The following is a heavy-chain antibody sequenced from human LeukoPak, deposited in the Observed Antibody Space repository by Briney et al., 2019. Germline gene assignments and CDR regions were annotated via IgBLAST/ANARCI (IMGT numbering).Heavy chain of an antibody. Sequence: GGSLRLSCAASGFTFSSYEMNWVRQAPGKGLEWVSYISSSSGSTIYYADSVKGRFTISRDNAKNSLYLQMNSLRAEDTAVYYCAKGASYSGSYPASSYFDYWGQGTLVTVSS. D-gene: IGHD1-26*01. V-gene: IGHV3-48*03. CDR1: GFTFSSYE. CDR3: AKGASYSGSYPASSYFDY. CDR2: ISSSSGSTI. J-gene: IGHJ4*02.